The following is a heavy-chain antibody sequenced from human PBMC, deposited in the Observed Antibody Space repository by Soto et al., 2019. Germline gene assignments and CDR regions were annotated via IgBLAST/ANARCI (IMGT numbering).Heavy chain of an antibody. D-gene: IGHD6-6*01. CDR2: IYWNDDK. V-gene: IGHV2-5*01. Sequence: GPTLANPTQTITLTCTFSGFSLSTSGVGVGWIRQPPGKALEWLALIYWNDDKRYRPSLKSRLTITKDTSKNQVVLTMTNMDPVDTATYYCAHRGFIAAAFDYWGQGTLVTVSS. J-gene: IGHJ4*02. CDR3: AHRGFIAAAFDY. CDR1: GFSLSTSGVG.